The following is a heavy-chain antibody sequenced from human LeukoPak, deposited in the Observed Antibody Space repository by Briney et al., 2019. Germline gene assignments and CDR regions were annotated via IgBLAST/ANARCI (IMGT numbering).Heavy chain of an antibody. V-gene: IGHV3-23*01. CDR1: GFTFSSYA. Sequence: GGSLRLSCAASGFTFSSYAMSWVRQAPGKGLEWVSAISGSGGSTYYADSVKGRFTISRDNSKNTLYLQMNCLRAEDTAVYYCAKARGYSYGSLLGDYWGQGTLVTVSS. CDR3: AKARGYSYGSLLGDY. J-gene: IGHJ4*02. CDR2: ISGSGGST. D-gene: IGHD5-18*01.